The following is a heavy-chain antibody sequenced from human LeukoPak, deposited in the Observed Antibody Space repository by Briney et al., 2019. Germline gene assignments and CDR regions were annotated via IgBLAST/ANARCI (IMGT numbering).Heavy chain of an antibody. CDR3: ARSFTMIEVANFDY. Sequence: GGSLRLSCAASGFTFSSYWMSWVRQAPGKGLEWVANIKQDGSEKYCVDSVKGRFTISRDNAKNSLYLQMNSLRAEDTAVYYCARSFTMIEVANFDYWGQGTLVTVSS. J-gene: IGHJ4*02. CDR1: GFTFSSYW. CDR2: IKQDGSEK. V-gene: IGHV3-7*01. D-gene: IGHD3-22*01.